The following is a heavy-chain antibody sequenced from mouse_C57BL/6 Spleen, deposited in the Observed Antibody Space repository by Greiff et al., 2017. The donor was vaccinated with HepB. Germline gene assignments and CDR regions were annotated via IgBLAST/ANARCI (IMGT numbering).Heavy chain of an antibody. CDR3: ARALRSYYAMDY. V-gene: IGHV1-50*01. J-gene: IGHJ4*01. D-gene: IGHD1-1*01. Sequence: QVQLQQPGAELVKPGASVKLSCKASGYTFTSYWMQWVKQRPGQGLEWIGEIDPSDSYTNYNQQFKGKATLTVDTSSSTAYMQLSSLTSEDSAVYYCARALRSYYAMDYWGQGTSVTVSS. CDR2: IDPSDSYT. CDR1: GYTFTSYW.